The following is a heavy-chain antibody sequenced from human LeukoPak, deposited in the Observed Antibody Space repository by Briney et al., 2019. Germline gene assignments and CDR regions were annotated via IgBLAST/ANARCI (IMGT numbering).Heavy chain of an antibody. J-gene: IGHJ1*01. CDR2: INLDGTEE. CDR1: GFVFSPYW. CDR3: ASGRHDFLH. Sequence: GGSLRLSCAASGFVFSPYWMTWVRQAPGKGLEWVANINLDGTEEHYVDSFLKGRFTISRDNAKNSLYLQMNDLRVEDTAVYYCASGRHDFLHWGQGTLVTVSS. D-gene: IGHD3-16*01. V-gene: IGHV3-7*01.